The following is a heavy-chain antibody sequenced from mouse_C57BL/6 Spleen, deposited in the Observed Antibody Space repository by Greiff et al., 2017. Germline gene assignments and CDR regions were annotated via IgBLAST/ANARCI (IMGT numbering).Heavy chain of an antibody. CDR1: GYAFSSSW. CDR3: ARTPFDY. V-gene: IGHV1-82*01. Sequence: QVQLQQSGPELVKPGASVKISCKASGYAFSSSWMNWVKQRPGTGLEWIGRIYPGDGDTNYNGKFKGKATLTADKSTSTAYMQLSSLTSEDSAVYFCARTPFDYWGQGTTLTVSS. J-gene: IGHJ2*01. CDR2: IYPGDGDT.